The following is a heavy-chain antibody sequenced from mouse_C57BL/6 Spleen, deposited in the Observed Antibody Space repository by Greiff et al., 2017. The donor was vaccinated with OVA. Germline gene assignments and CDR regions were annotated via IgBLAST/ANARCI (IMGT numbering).Heavy chain of an antibody. CDR1: GYTFTSYD. CDR3: ARESYYYGSTWYFDV. CDR2: IYPRDGST. J-gene: IGHJ1*03. Sequence: VQVVESGPELVKPGASVKLSCKASGYTFTSYDINWVKQRPGQGLEWIGWIYPRDGSTKYNEKFKGKATLTVDTSSSTAYMELHSLTSEDSAVYFCARESYYYGSTWYFDVWGTGTTVTVSS. V-gene: IGHV1-85*01. D-gene: IGHD1-1*01.